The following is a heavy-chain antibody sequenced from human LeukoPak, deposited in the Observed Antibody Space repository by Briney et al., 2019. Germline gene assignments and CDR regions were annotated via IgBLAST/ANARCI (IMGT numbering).Heavy chain of an antibody. J-gene: IGHJ5*02. CDR3: ARHGDLLSPFQT. Sequence: SETLSLTCTVSGGSVSSTSYYWGWIRQPPGKGLEWIGTINYSGSTYYNPSLKSRVTISVDTSKNQISLKLNSVTAADTAMYYCARHGDLLSPFQTWGQGTLVTVSS. D-gene: IGHD2-21*02. V-gene: IGHV4-39*01. CDR1: GGSVSSTSYY. CDR2: INYSGST.